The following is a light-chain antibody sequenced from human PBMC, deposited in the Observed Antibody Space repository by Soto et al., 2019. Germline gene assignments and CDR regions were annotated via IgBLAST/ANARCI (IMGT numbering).Light chain of an antibody. J-gene: IGKJ5*01. CDR2: ASS. CDR3: QQTDSTPIT. Sequence: DIQMTQSPSSLSASVGDRVTITCRASQPISKNLNWYQQRPGKPPNLLIYASSSLQRGVPPRFSSGGSGTEFTLTITSLQPEDFATYYCQQTDSTPITFGLGTRLEI. CDR1: QPISKN. V-gene: IGKV1-39*01.